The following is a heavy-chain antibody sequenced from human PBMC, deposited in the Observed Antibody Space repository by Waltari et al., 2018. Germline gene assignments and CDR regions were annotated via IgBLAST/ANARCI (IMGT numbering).Heavy chain of an antibody. CDR2: IYPGYSDT. D-gene: IGHD2-2*01. Sequence: EVQLVQSGAEVKKPGESLKISCKGSGYSFTSYWIGWVRQMPGKGLEWMGIIYPGYSDTRYSPSFQGKVTISADTSISTAYLQWSSLKASDTAMYYCARGMLGYCSSTSCNWFDPWGQGTLVTVSS. V-gene: IGHV5-51*01. J-gene: IGHJ5*02. CDR3: ARGMLGYCSSTSCNWFDP. CDR1: GYSFTSYW.